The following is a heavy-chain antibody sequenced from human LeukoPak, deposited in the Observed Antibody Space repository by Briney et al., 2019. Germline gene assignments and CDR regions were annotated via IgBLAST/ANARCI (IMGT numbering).Heavy chain of an antibody. J-gene: IGHJ4*02. CDR1: GGSISSSSYF. Sequence: SETLSLTCTVSGGSISSSSYFWGWIRQPPGKGLEWIGSIYYSGTTYYNPSLKSRVTISVDTSKNQFSLRLTSVTAADTAVYYCARQTGSGLFILPGGQGTLVTVSS. CDR2: IYYSGTT. V-gene: IGHV4-39*01. D-gene: IGHD3/OR15-3a*01. CDR3: ARQTGSGLFILP.